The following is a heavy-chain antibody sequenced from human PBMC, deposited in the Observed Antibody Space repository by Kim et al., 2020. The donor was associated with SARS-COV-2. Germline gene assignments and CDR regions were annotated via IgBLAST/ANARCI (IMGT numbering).Heavy chain of an antibody. J-gene: IGHJ6*02. V-gene: IGHV3-30-3*01. CDR3: ARSNYGNYYYGMDV. CDR2: ISYDGSNK. D-gene: IGHD1-7*01. CDR1: GFTFSSYA. Sequence: GGSLRLSCAASGFTFSSYAMHWVRQAPGKGLEWVAVISYDGSNKYYADSVKGRFTISRDNSKNTLYLQMNSLRAEYTAVYYCARSNYGNYYYGMDVWGRGTTVTVSS.